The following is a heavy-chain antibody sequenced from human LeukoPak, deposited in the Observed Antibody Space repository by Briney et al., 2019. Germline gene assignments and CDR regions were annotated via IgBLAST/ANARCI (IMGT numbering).Heavy chain of an antibody. CDR2: IWYDGSNK. CDR1: GFTFSSYG. Sequence: GRSLRLSCAASGFTFSSYGMHRVRQAPGKGLEWVAVIWYDGSNKYYADSVKGRFTISRDNSKNTLYLQMNSLRAEDTAVYYCARDDFWSGYRAPFRYGMDVWGQGTTVTVSS. CDR3: ARDDFWSGYRAPFRYGMDV. V-gene: IGHV3-33*01. D-gene: IGHD3-3*01. J-gene: IGHJ6*02.